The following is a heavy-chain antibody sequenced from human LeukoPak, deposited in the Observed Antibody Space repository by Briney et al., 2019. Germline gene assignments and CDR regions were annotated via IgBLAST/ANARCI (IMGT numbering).Heavy chain of an antibody. Sequence: SETLSLTCAVYGGSFSGYYWSWIRQPPGKGLEWIGEINHSGSTNYNPSLKGRVTISVDTSKNQFSLKLSSVTAADTAVYYCARGGGYCSSTSCYKDYWGQGTLVTVSS. CDR1: GGSFSGYY. J-gene: IGHJ4*02. V-gene: IGHV4-34*01. CDR3: ARGGGYCSSTSCYKDY. CDR2: INHSGST. D-gene: IGHD2-2*01.